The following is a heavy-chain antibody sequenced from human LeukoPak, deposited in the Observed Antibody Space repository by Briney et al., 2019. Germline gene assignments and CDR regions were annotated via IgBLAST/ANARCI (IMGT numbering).Heavy chain of an antibody. Sequence: ASVKVSCKASGYTFTGYFIHWVRQAPGQGLEWMGWINPNSGATTYAQKLQGRVTMTRDTSISTAYMELSRLRSDDTAVYYCARIRKSNSWYDAFDIWGQGTMVTVSS. D-gene: IGHD6-13*01. CDR2: INPNSGAT. CDR1: GYTFTGYF. V-gene: IGHV1-2*02. CDR3: ARIRKSNSWYDAFDI. J-gene: IGHJ3*02.